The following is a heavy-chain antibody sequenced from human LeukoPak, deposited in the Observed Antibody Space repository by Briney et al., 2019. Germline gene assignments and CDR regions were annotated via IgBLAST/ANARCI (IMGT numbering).Heavy chain of an antibody. CDR3: ARDLGDGYLANDY. J-gene: IGHJ4*02. D-gene: IGHD5-24*01. V-gene: IGHV4-31*03. CDR2: FYYSGST. Sequence: SQTLSLTCTVSGGSISSGAYYWSWIRQHPGKGLEWIGYFYYSGSTYYNPSLKSRVTISVDTSKNQFSLDLSSVTAEDTAVYYCARDLGDGYLANDYWGQGTLVTVSS. CDR1: GGSISSGAYY.